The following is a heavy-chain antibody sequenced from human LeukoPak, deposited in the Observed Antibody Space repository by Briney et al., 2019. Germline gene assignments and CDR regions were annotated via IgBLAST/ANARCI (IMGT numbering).Heavy chain of an antibody. J-gene: IGHJ6*02. CDR1: GGPISSGDYF. Sequence: SETLSLTCTVSGGPISSGDYFWTWIRQHPGKGLEWIGYIYYSGSTYYNPSLKSRVTISVDTSKNQFSLKLSSVTAADTAVYYCARDCSSTSCYLLGNYYYGMDVWGQGTTVTVSS. CDR2: IYYSGST. V-gene: IGHV4-31*03. D-gene: IGHD2-2*01. CDR3: ARDCSSTSCYLLGNYYYGMDV.